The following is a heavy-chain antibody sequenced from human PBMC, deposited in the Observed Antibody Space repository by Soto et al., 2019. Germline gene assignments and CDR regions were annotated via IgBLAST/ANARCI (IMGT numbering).Heavy chain of an antibody. CDR1: GGTFSSYA. J-gene: IGHJ5*02. CDR2: IIPIFGTA. CDR3: AGCTAVVQYNWFAP. V-gene: IGHV1-69*13. D-gene: IGHD5-18*01. Sequence: ASVKVSCKASGGTFSSYAISWVRQAPGQGLEWIGRIIPIFGTANYAQKFQGRVTITADESTSTAYMELSSLRSEDTAVYYCAGCTAVVQYNWFAPWGQGTLGTVAS.